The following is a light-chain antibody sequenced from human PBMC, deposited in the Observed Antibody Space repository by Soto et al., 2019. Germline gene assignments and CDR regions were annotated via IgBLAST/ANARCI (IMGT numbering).Light chain of an antibody. CDR1: SSDVGGYNY. J-gene: IGLJ1*01. V-gene: IGLV2-14*01. Sequence: QSALTQPASVSGSPGQSITLSCTGTSSDVGGYNYVSWYQQHPGKAPKLLIYEVSNRPSGVSNRFSGSKSGNTASLTNSGLQAEDEADYYCSSYTSSSIYVFGTGTKVTVL. CDR2: EVS. CDR3: SSYTSSSIYV.